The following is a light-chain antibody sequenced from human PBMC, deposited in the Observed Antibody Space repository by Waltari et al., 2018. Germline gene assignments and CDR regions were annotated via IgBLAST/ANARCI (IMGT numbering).Light chain of an antibody. V-gene: IGLV2-23*02. CDR1: SSDFGNSHL. CDR3: CSYAGLGIYV. CDR2: EVT. J-gene: IGLJ1*01. Sequence: QSGLTQPASVSGSPGQSITVSCTGTSSDFGNSHLVSWYQQYPGKAPKLMVYEVTKRTSGVSDRFSGSKSGNTASLTISGLQSEDEADYYCCSYAGLGIYVFGTGTKVTVL.